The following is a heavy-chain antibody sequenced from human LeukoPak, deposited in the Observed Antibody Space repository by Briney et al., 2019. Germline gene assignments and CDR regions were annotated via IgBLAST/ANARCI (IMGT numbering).Heavy chain of an antibody. V-gene: IGHV3-7*01. CDR2: INQDGGKK. Sequence: PGGSLRLSCAASGFNFSSYWMSWVRQAPGKGLEWVANINQDGGKKYYVDSVRGRFAISRDNAENSVYLQMNSLGAEDTALYYCARGGAPDSWGQGTLVTVSS. CDR3: ARGGAPDS. J-gene: IGHJ4*02. CDR1: GFNFSSYW. D-gene: IGHD1-26*01.